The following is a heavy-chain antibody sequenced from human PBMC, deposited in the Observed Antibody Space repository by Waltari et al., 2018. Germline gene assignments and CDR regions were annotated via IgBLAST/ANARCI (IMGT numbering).Heavy chain of an antibody. V-gene: IGHV3-7*01. J-gene: IGHJ3*02. D-gene: IGHD5-18*01. Sequence: EVQLVESGGGLVQPGGSLRLSCAASGFTFSSYWRSWVRQAPGKGLEWVANIKQDGSEKYYVDSVKGRFTISRDNAKNSLYLQMNSLRAEDTAVYYCAKIPIQLWPDDAFDIWGQGTMVTVSS. CDR2: IKQDGSEK. CDR3: AKIPIQLWPDDAFDI. CDR1: GFTFSSYW.